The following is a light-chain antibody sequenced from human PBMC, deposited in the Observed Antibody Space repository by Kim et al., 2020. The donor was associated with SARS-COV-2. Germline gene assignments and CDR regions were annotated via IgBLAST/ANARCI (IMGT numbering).Light chain of an antibody. Sequence: EIVMTQSPATLSVSPGERATLSCRASQSVTSNLAWYQQKPGQAPRLLIYSTSTRATGIPARFSGSGSGTEFTLTISSLQSEDFAVYFCQQYNNWQFNFGPGTKVDIK. CDR2: STS. V-gene: IGKV3-15*01. CDR1: QSVTSN. CDR3: QQYNNWQFN. J-gene: IGKJ3*01.